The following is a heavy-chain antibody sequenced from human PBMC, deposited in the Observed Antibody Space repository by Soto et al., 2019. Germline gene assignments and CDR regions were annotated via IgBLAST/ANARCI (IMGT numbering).Heavy chain of an antibody. CDR2: ITSNGGNT. V-gene: IGHV3-64*01. CDR1: GFTFSNYA. J-gene: IGHJ6*02. CDR3: ARRIPFGYGMDV. D-gene: IGHD2-21*01. Sequence: GGSLRLSCEASGFTFSNYAMNWVRQAPGKGLEYVSAITSNGGNTDYASSVKGRFTISRDNSKNTLYLQMGSLRAEDMAVYYCARRIPFGYGMDVWGQGTTVTVSS.